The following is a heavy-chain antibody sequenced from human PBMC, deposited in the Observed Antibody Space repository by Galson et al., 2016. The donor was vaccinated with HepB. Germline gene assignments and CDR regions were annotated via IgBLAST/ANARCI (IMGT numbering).Heavy chain of an antibody. J-gene: IGHJ2*01. D-gene: IGHD4-17*01. CDR1: GGSISSYY. V-gene: IGHV4-59*12. CDR2: VFHTGGT. CDR3: ARDEGHYGAYDWYFDL. Sequence: ETLSLTCTVSGGSISSYYWSWIRQPPGQGLEWICYVFHTGGTNYNPSLKSRVTISVDKSKNQFSLKVTSVHAADTAVYFCARDEGHYGAYDWYFDLWGRGTLVIVSS.